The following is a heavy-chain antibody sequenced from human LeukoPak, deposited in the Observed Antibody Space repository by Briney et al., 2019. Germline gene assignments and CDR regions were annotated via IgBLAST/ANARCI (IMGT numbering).Heavy chain of an antibody. J-gene: IGHJ4*02. V-gene: IGHV3-66*01. CDR1: GFTVSSTY. Sequence: GGSLRLSCAASGFTVSSTYMSWVRQAPGKGLEWVSVIYSGGSTYYAASVKGRFTISRANSKNTLYLQMNSLRAEDTAVYYCARDLKSRIDYWGQGTLVTVSS. CDR3: ARDLKSRIDY. CDR2: IYSGGST.